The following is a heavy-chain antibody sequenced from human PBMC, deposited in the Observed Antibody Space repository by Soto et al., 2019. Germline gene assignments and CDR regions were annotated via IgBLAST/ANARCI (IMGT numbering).Heavy chain of an antibody. CDR1: GFTFSSYG. CDR2: ISYDGSNK. Sequence: GGSLRLSCAASGFTFSSYGMHWVRQAPGKGLEWVAVISYDGSNKYYADSVKGRFTISRDNSKNTLYLQMNSLRAEDTAVYYCAKDLMPYYDFWSGYYSYYGMDVSGQGTTVTVSS. V-gene: IGHV3-30*18. CDR3: AKDLMPYYDFWSGYYSYYGMDV. J-gene: IGHJ6*02. D-gene: IGHD3-3*01.